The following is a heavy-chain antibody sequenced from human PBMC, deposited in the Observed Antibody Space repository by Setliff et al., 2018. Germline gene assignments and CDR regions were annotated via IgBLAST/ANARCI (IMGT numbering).Heavy chain of an antibody. V-gene: IGHV1-69*13. CDR2: IIPIFGTA. D-gene: IGHD3-22*01. CDR3: ARDGDNYYDSSGYYLNHAFDI. CDR1: GGTFSSYA. Sequence: SVKVSCKASGGTFSSYAISRVRQAPGQGLEWMGRIIPIFGTANYAQKFQGRVTITADESTSTAYMELSSLRSEDTAVYYCARDGDNYYDSSGYYLNHAFDIWGRGTMVTVSS. J-gene: IGHJ3*02.